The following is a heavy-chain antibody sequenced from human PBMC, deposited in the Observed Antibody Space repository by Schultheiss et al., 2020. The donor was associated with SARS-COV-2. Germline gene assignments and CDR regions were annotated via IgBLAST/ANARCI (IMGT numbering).Heavy chain of an antibody. J-gene: IGHJ5*02. CDR3: ARRQRYGFDWFDP. CDR1: GFTFDDYA. V-gene: IGHV3-9*01. Sequence: GGSLRLSCAASGFTFDDYAMHWVRQAPGKGLEWVSGISWNSGSIGYADSVKGRFTISRDNAKNSLYLQMNSLRAEDTAVYYCARRQRYGFDWFDPWGQGTLVTVSS. CDR2: ISWNSGSI. D-gene: IGHD5-18*01.